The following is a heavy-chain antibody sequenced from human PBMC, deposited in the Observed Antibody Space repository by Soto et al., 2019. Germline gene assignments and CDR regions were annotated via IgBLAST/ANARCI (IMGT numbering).Heavy chain of an antibody. V-gene: IGHV1-24*01. CDR2: FDPEDGET. J-gene: IGHJ3*02. CDR1: GYTLTELS. Sequence: GASVKVSCKVSGYTLTELSMHWVRQAPGKGLEWKGGFDPEDGETIYAQKFQGRVTMTEDTSTDTAYMELSSLRSEYTAVYYCATYSGYYYVYAFGIWGQGTMVTVSS. D-gene: IGHD3-22*01. CDR3: ATYSGYYYVYAFGI.